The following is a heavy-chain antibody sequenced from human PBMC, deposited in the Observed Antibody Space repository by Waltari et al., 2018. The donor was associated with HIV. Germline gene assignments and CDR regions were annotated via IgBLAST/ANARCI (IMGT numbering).Heavy chain of an antibody. J-gene: IGHJ4*02. V-gene: IGHV3-23*04. CDR3: AKDFDTSGLPYVVIDS. Sequence: EVKLVQSGGGLVQPGGSLRLSCTASGVTVRSHAMRWVRQTPGKGLQWVSTISGSGSHTYYADSAKGRFTISRDNSENTLFLQMTRLRVEDTARYFCAKDFDTSGLPYVVIDSWGQGTLVTVSS. CDR1: GVTVRSHA. D-gene: IGHD3-22*01. CDR2: ISGSGSHT.